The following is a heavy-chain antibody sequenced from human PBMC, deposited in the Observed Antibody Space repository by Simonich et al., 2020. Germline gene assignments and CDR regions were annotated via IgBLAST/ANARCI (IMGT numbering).Heavy chain of an antibody. D-gene: IGHD6-6*01. V-gene: IGHV4-34*01. CDR1: GGSFSGYY. J-gene: IGHJ6*02. CDR2: INNSGST. CDR3: ARQIAARRDSEDV. Sequence: QVQLQQWGAGLLKPSETLSLTCAVYGGSFSGYYWGWIRQPPGKGLEWIGGINNSGSTNYNPSLKSRVTISVDTSKNQFSLKLSSVTAADTAVYYCARQIAARRDSEDVWGQGTTVTVSS.